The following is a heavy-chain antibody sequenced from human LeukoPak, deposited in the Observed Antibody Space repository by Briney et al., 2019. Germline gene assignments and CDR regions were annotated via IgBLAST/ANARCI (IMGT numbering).Heavy chain of an antibody. CDR1: GYTFTTYH. CDR3: ARGSYYYDSSGYPGY. Sequence: ASVKVSCKASGYTFTTYHMHWVRQAPGQGLEWVGMIDTSDGNTNYAQKFQGRVTMTRDTSISTAYMELSRLRSDDTAVYYCARGSYYYDSSGYPGYWGQGTLVTVSS. CDR2: IDTSDGNT. V-gene: IGHV1-2*02. J-gene: IGHJ4*02. D-gene: IGHD3-22*01.